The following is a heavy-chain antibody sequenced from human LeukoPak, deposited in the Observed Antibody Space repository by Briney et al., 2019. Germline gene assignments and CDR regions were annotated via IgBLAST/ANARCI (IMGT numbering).Heavy chain of an antibody. J-gene: IGHJ4*02. V-gene: IGHV4-39*07. CDR1: GGSISSSSYY. CDR3: ATMVRGVIDY. Sequence: KPSETLSLTCTVSGGSISSSSYYWGWIRQPPGKGLEWIGSIYYIGSTYYNPSLKSRVTISVHTSKNQFSLKLSSVTAADTAVYYCATMVRGVIDYWGQGTLVTVSS. D-gene: IGHD3-10*01. CDR2: IYYIGST.